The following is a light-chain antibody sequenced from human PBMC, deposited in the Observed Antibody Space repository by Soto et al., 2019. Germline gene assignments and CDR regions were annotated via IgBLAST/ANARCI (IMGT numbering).Light chain of an antibody. CDR3: QHYNSYSEA. CDR2: KAS. V-gene: IGKV1-5*03. Sequence: DIQMTQAPSTLSGSVGYRVTITCRASQTISSWLAWYQQKPGKAPKLLIYKASTLKSGVTSRFSGSGSGTEFTLTISSLQPDDFATYYCQHYNSYSEAFGQGTKVELK. CDR1: QTISSW. J-gene: IGKJ1*01.